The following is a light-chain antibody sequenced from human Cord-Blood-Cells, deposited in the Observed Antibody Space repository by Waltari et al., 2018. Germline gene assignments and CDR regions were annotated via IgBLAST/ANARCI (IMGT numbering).Light chain of an antibody. CDR3: QQSYSTLT. CDR2: AAS. Sequence: DIQMTQSPSSLSASVGDRVTITRRASQSISSYLNWYQQKPGKAPKLLIYAASSLQSGVPSRFSGSGSGTYFTLTIRSLQPEDFATYYCQQSYSTLTFGGGTKVEIK. J-gene: IGKJ4*01. CDR1: QSISSY. V-gene: IGKV1-39*01.